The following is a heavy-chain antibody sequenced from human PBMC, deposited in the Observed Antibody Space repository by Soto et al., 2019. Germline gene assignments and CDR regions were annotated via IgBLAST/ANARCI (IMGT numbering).Heavy chain of an antibody. CDR1: GYTFTSYG. Sequence: GSVKVCFKASGYTFTSYGISWVRQAPGQGLEWMGWISAYNGNTNYAQKLQGRVTMTTDTSTSTAYMELRSLRSDDTAVYYCARTSDGIIPNGAFDIWGQGTLVTVSS. V-gene: IGHV1-18*01. CDR2: ISAYNGNT. J-gene: IGHJ3*02. D-gene: IGHD1-20*01. CDR3: ARTSDGIIPNGAFDI.